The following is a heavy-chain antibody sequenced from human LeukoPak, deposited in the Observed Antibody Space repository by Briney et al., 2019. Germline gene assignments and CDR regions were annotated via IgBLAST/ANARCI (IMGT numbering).Heavy chain of an antibody. J-gene: IGHJ4*02. D-gene: IGHD4-17*01. V-gene: IGHV3-30*02. CDR1: GFTFSSYG. CDR2: IRYDGSNK. Sequence: GGSLRLSCAASGFTFSSYGMHWVRQAPGKGLEWVAFIRYDGSNKYYADSVKGRFTIPRDNSKNTLYLQMNSLRAEDTAVYYCAKDRTVTTTPYYFDYWGQGTLVTVSS. CDR3: AKDRTVTTTPYYFDY.